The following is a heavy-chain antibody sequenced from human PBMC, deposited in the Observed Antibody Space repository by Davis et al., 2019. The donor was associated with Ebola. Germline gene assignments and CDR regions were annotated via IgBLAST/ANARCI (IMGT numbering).Heavy chain of an antibody. CDR3: ARDREMATSFDY. V-gene: IGHV3-30-3*01. Sequence: GESLKISCAASGFTFSSYAMHWVRQAPGKGLEWVAVISNDGSNKYYADSVKGRFTISRDNSKNTLYLQMNSLRAEDTAVYYCARDREMATSFDYWGQGTLVTVSS. J-gene: IGHJ4*02. CDR1: GFTFSSYA. CDR2: ISNDGSNK. D-gene: IGHD5-24*01.